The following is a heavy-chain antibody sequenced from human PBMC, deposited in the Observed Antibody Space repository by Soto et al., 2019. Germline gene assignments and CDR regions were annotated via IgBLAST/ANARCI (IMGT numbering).Heavy chain of an antibody. CDR1: GFTFGNYA. J-gene: IGHJ6*02. D-gene: IGHD2-2*01. Sequence: GASLRLSCAASGFTFGNYAMSWVRQAPGKGLEWVSSINANGGSTFYADSVKGRFTISRANPKNTLYLKMNSLRVEDTAVYYCARVKGYCSSTSCYRGYYYYGMDVWGQGTTVTVYS. CDR2: INANGGST. CDR3: ARVKGYCSSTSCYRGYYYYGMDV. V-gene: IGHV3-23*01.